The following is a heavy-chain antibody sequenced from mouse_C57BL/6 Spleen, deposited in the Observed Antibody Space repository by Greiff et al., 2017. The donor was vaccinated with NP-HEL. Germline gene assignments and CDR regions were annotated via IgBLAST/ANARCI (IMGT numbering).Heavy chain of an antibody. D-gene: IGHD2-4*01. CDR3: ARDYDGFAY. CDR1: GYAFSSSW. Sequence: QVQLQQSGPELVKPGASVKISCKASGYAFSSSWMNWVKQRPGKGLEWIGRIYPGDGDTNYNGKFKGKATLTADKSSSTAYMQLSSLTSEDSAVYFCARDYDGFAYGGQGTLVTVSA. CDR2: IYPGDGDT. J-gene: IGHJ3*01. V-gene: IGHV1-82*01.